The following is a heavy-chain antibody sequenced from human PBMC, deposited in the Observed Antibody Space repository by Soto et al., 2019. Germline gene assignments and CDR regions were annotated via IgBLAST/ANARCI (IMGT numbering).Heavy chain of an antibody. CDR2: ISAYNGNT. D-gene: IGHD3-22*01. J-gene: IGHJ4*02. CDR1: GYTFTNYG. Sequence: ASVKVSCKASGYTFTNYGISWVRQAPGQGLEWMGWISAYNGNTNYAQNLQGRVTMTTDTSTNTAYMELRSLRSDDTAVYYCARAYYYDSSGYYPVDYWGQGTLVTVSS. V-gene: IGHV1-18*01. CDR3: ARAYYYDSSGYYPVDY.